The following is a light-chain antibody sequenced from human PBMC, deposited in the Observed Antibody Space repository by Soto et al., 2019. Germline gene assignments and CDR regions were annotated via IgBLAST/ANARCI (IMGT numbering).Light chain of an antibody. J-gene: IGLJ2*01. V-gene: IGLV1-40*01. CDR2: GDS. Sequence: QSVLTQPPSVSGAPGQRVTISCTGSSSNIGAGYHVQWYQQLPGTAPKFLIYGDSNRPSGVPERFSGSKSGTSASLAITGLQADDEADYYCQSYDSSLSGVVFGGGTNLTVL. CDR3: QSYDSSLSGVV. CDR1: SSNIGAGYH.